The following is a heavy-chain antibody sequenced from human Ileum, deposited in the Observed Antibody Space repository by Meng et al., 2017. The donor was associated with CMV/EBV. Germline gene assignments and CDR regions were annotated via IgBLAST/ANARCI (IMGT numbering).Heavy chain of an antibody. CDR2: ISSGSSNV. J-gene: IGHJ6*01. CDR3: TRESDSCYGMDV. V-gene: IGHV3-21*01. CDR1: GFRFSSYN. Sequence: GESLKISCAASGFRFSSYNMNWVRQAPGKGLEWVSSISSGSSNVYYVDSVKGRFTISGDNAKNSLYLQMNSLRAEDTAVYYCTRESDSCYGMDVWGQGTTVT. D-gene: IGHD3/OR15-3a*01.